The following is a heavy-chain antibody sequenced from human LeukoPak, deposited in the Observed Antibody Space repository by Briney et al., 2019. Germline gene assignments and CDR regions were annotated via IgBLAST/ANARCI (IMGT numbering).Heavy chain of an antibody. CDR3: ARGLLGYSSSWLGVAFDI. CDR1: GGSISDYY. Sequence: SETLSLTCTVSGGSISDYYWTWIRQPPGKGLEWVGYIYYSGSTNYNPSLKSRLTISVDTSKSQFSVKLSSVTAADTAVYYCARGLLGYSSSWLGVAFDIWGQGTMVSVSS. CDR2: IYYSGST. V-gene: IGHV4-59*01. D-gene: IGHD6-13*01. J-gene: IGHJ3*02.